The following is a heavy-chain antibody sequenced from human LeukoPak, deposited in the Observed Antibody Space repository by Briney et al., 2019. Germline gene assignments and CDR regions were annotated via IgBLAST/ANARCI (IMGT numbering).Heavy chain of an antibody. D-gene: IGHD1-26*01. Sequence: PSETLSLTCVVSGGSIRSDGYSWRWIRQPPGKGLEWIGNGYHSGSTYYNTSLKRRVTISVDRSKNQFSLKLSSVTAADTAVYYCARNSGTDFDYWGQGTLVTVSS. V-gene: IGHV4-30-2*01. CDR1: GGSIRSDGYS. CDR2: GYHSGST. J-gene: IGHJ4*02. CDR3: ARNSGTDFDY.